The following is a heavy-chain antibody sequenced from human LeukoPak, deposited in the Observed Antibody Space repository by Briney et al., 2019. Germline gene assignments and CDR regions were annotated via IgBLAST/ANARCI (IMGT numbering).Heavy chain of an antibody. CDR1: GGSFSGYY. J-gene: IGHJ4*02. CDR2: INHSGST. Sequence: PSETLSLTCAIYGGSFSGYYWSWIRQPPGKGLEWIGEINHSGSTNYNPSLKSRVTISVDTSKNQFSLKLSSVTAADTAVYYCARGEGSGSYYSYFDYWGQGTLVTVSS. D-gene: IGHD1-26*01. V-gene: IGHV4-34*01. CDR3: ARGEGSGSYYSYFDY.